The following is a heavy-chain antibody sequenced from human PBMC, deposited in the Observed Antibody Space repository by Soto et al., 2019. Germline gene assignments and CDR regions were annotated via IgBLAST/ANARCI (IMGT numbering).Heavy chain of an antibody. V-gene: IGHV1-3*01. CDR1: GYTFTSYA. CDR2: ISAGNGNT. J-gene: IGHJ5*02. Sequence: ASVKVSCKASGYTFTSYAMHWVRQAPGQRLEWMGWISAGNGNTKYSQKFQGRVTITRDTSASTAYMELSSLRSEDTAVYYRARGTHNWNYGWFDPWGQGTLVTVSS. D-gene: IGHD1-7*01. CDR3: ARGTHNWNYGWFDP.